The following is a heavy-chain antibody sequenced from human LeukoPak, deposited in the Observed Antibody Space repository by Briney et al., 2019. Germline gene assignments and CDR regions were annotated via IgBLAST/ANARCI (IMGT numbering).Heavy chain of an antibody. V-gene: IGHV3-48*01. CDR1: GFTFSSYS. CDR3: ARAPYTSGWYRGDNDY. D-gene: IGHD6-19*01. Sequence: GGSLRLSCAASGFTFSSYSMNWVRQAQGKGLEWVSNINGSSGTRYYADSVKGRFTISRDNAKNSLYLQMNSLRAEDTAVYYCARAPYTSGWYRGDNDYWGQGTLVTVSS. J-gene: IGHJ4*02. CDR2: INGSSGTR.